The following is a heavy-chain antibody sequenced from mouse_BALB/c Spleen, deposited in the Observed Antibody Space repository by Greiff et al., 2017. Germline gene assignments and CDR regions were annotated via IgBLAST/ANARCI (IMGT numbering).Heavy chain of an antibody. CDR3: ARGSPGGNYAWFAY. Sequence: QVQLKESGPGLVAPSQSLSITCTVSGFSLTGYGVNWVRQPPGKGLEWLGMIWGDGSTDYNSALKSRLSISKDNSKSQVFLKMNSLQTDDTARYYCARGSPGGNYAWFAYWGQGTLVTVSA. J-gene: IGHJ3*01. CDR2: IWGDGST. V-gene: IGHV2-6-7*01. CDR1: GFSLTGYG. D-gene: IGHD2-1*01.